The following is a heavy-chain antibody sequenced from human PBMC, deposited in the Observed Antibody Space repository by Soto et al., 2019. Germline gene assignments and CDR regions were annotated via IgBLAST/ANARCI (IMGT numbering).Heavy chain of an antibody. CDR3: AKYTSFDWSLYYYYGMDV. Sequence: GGSLRLSCAASGVIGIRNYMSWVRQAPGKGLEWVSIIYTDGSTHYADSVKGRFTISRDNSKNTLYLQMNSLRAEDTAVYYCAKYTSFDWSLYYYYGMDVWGQGTTVTVSS. V-gene: IGHV3-53*01. CDR2: IYTDGST. J-gene: IGHJ6*02. D-gene: IGHD3-9*01. CDR1: GVIGIRNY.